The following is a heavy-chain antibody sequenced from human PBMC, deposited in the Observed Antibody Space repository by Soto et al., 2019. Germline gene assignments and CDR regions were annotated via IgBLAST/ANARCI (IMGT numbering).Heavy chain of an antibody. CDR1: GYTFTCYY. D-gene: IGHD3-22*01. V-gene: IGHV1-2*02. J-gene: IGHJ4*02. Sequence: XSVKVSCKASGYTFTCYYMTWVRQAPGQGLEWMGWINPNSGGTNYAQKFQGRVTMTRDTSISTAYMELSRLRSDDTAVYYCTRGYDSSGSYSASIDYWGQGTLVTVSS. CDR2: INPNSGGT. CDR3: TRGYDSSGSYSASIDY.